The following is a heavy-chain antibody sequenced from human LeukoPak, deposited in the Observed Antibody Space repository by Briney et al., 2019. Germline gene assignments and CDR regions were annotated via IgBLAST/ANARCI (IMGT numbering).Heavy chain of an antibody. V-gene: IGHV4-30-2*01. D-gene: IGHD3-22*01. Sequence: SQTLSLTCAVSGGSISSGGYSWSWIRQPPGKGLEWIGYIYHSGSTYYNPSLKSRVTISVDRSKNQFSLKLSSVTAADTAVYYCARVPKTYYYDSSGEDDAFDIWGQGTMVTVSS. CDR1: GGSISSGGYS. CDR2: IYHSGST. J-gene: IGHJ3*02. CDR3: ARVPKTYYYDSSGEDDAFDI.